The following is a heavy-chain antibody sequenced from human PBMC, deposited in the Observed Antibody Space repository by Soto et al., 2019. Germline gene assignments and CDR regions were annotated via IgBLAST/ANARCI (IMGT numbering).Heavy chain of an antibody. Sequence: QVQLVQSGAEVKKPGASVKVSCKVSGYTLTEVSMHWVRQAPGKGLEWMGGFEPEDGETMYAQKFQGRVTMSEDTSTDTAYMELSSLRSEDTAVYYCATISSFNYGSGILLDYWGQGTLVTVSS. D-gene: IGHD3-10*01. J-gene: IGHJ4*02. V-gene: IGHV1-24*01. CDR2: FEPEDGET. CDR3: ATISSFNYGSGILLDY. CDR1: GYTLTEVS.